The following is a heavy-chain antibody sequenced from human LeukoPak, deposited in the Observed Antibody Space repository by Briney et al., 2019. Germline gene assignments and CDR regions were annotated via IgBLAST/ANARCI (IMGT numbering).Heavy chain of an antibody. CDR1: RFTFSSYA. Sequence: GGSLRLSCEAYRFTFSSYAMSWVRQAPGKGLEWVSAIIGSGGSTYYADSVKGRFTISRDNSKNTLYLQMNSLRAEDTAVYCCAKDASGDGYNSADFDYWGQGTLVTVSS. D-gene: IGHD5-24*01. V-gene: IGHV3-23*01. CDR3: AKDASGDGYNSADFDY. J-gene: IGHJ4*02. CDR2: IIGSGGST.